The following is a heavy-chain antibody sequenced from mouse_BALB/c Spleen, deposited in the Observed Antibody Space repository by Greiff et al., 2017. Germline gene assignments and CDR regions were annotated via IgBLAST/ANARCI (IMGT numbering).Heavy chain of an antibody. CDR2: ISYSGST. CDR3: AREAMGLRRGTAY. D-gene: IGHD2-4*01. CDR1: GDSITSGY. V-gene: IGHV3-8*02. Sequence: EVNLVESGPSLVKPSQTLSLTCSVTGDSITSGYWNWIRKFPGNKLEYMGYISYSGSTYYNPSLKSRISITRDTSKNQYYLQLNSVTTEDTATYYCAREAMGLRRGTAYWGQGTLVTVSA. J-gene: IGHJ3*01.